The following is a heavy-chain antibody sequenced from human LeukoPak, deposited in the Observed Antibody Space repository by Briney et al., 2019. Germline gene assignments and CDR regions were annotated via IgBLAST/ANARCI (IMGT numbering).Heavy chain of an antibody. J-gene: IGHJ4*02. V-gene: IGHV4-39*01. D-gene: IGHD1-1*01. CDR2: IYSSGST. CDR1: GGSISRSPYY. Sequence: PSETLSLTCSVSGGSISRSPYYRTWIRQPPGKGLEWIGNIYSSGSTYYNPSLKSRVTISVDTSKNQFSLKLSSVTAADTAVYYCARGNWNDIVGYYFDYWGQGTLVTVSS. CDR3: ARGNWNDIVGYYFDY.